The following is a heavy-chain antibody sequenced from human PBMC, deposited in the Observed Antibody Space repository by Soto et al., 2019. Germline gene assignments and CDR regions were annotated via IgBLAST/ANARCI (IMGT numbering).Heavy chain of an antibody. V-gene: IGHV3-30*18. CDR1: GFTFSSYG. CDR2: ISYDGSNK. CDR3: AKEEMFYDSSGYLDY. D-gene: IGHD3-22*01. Sequence: GGSLRLSCAASGFTFSSYGMHWVRQAPGKGLEWVAVISYDGSNKYYADSVKGRFTISRDNSKNTLYLQMNSLRAEDTAVYYCAKEEMFYDSSGYLDYWGQGTLVTVSS. J-gene: IGHJ4*02.